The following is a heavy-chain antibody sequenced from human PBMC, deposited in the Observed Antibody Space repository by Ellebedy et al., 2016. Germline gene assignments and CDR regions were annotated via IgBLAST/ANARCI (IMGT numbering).Heavy chain of an antibody. J-gene: IGHJ4*02. CDR3: ARVLDYYGSGNFGFDY. D-gene: IGHD3-10*01. CDR2: TYHSGAT. V-gene: IGHV4-38-2*02. CDR1: GYSIRSGHY. Sequence: SETLSLTXTVSGYSIRSGHYWGWIRQPPGKGLEWIGSTYHSGATYYNPSLKSRLTTSVDTSNNQFSLGLSSVTAADTAVYYCARVLDYYGSGNFGFDYWGQGILVTVSS.